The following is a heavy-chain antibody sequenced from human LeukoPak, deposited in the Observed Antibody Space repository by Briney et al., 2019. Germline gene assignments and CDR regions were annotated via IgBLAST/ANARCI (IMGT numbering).Heavy chain of an antibody. J-gene: IGHJ5*02. V-gene: IGHV1-2*02. CDR1: GYTFTGYY. D-gene: IGHD3-22*01. Sequence: ASVKVSSKASGYTFTGYYMHWVRQAPGQGLEWMGWINPNSGGTNYAQKFQGRVTMTRDTSISTAYMELSRLRSDDTAVYYCARQYYDSSGLNWFDPWGQGTLVTVSS. CDR2: INPNSGGT. CDR3: ARQYYDSSGLNWFDP.